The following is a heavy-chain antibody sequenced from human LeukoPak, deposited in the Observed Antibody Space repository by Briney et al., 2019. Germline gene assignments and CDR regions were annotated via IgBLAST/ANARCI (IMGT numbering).Heavy chain of an antibody. J-gene: IGHJ4*02. D-gene: IGHD6-19*01. CDR1: RGSFGTYY. V-gene: IGHV4-4*07. Sequence: SETLSLTCAVHRGSFGTYYWSWIRQPAGKGLEWIGRIYTSGSTNYNPSLKSRVTMSVDTSKNQFSLKLSSVTAADTAVYYCARDLMYSSGWYPHFDYWGQGTLVTVSS. CDR2: IYTSGST. CDR3: ARDLMYSSGWYPHFDY.